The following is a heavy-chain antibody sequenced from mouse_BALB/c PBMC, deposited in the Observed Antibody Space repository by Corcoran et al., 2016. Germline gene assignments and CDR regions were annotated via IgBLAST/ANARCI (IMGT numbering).Heavy chain of an antibody. J-gene: IGHJ2*01. CDR1: GYSFTGYY. Sequence: EVQLQQSGPELVKPGASVKISCKASGYSFTGYYMHWVKQSHVKSLEWIGRVNPYNGATSYNQNFKDKASLTVDKSSSTAYMALHSLTSEYSAVYYFAITGIYDGYHYFDWWGQSTILTGSS. CDR3: AITGIYDGYHYFDW. V-gene: IGHV1-22*01. CDR2: VNPYNGAT. D-gene: IGHD2-3*01.